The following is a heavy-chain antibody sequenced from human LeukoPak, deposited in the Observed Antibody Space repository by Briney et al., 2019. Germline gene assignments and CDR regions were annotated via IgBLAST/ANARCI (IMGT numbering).Heavy chain of an antibody. V-gene: IGHV4-34*01. CDR2: INHSGST. J-gene: IGHJ6*02. Sequence: PSETLSLTCAVYGGPFSGYYWSWIRQPPGKGLEWIGEINHSGSTNYNPSLKSRVTISVDTSKNQFSLKLSSVTAADTAVYYCARLAGVDQSYYYYYGMDVWGQGTTVTVSS. CDR1: GGPFSGYY. D-gene: IGHD6-19*01. CDR3: ARLAGVDQSYYYYYGMDV.